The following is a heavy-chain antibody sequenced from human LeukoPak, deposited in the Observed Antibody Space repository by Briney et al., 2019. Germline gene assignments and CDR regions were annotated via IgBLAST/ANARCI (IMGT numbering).Heavy chain of an antibody. D-gene: IGHD3-22*01. CDR3: ARGGWDSSGYHYYYYYYMDV. CDR1: GFTFSSYS. Sequence: GGSLRLSCAASGFTFSSYSMNWVRQAPGKGLEWVSGINWNGGSTGYADSVKGRFTISRDNAKNSLYLQMNSLRAEDTALYYCARGGWDSSGYHYYYYYYMDVWGKGTTVTVSS. V-gene: IGHV3-20*04. CDR2: INWNGGST. J-gene: IGHJ6*03.